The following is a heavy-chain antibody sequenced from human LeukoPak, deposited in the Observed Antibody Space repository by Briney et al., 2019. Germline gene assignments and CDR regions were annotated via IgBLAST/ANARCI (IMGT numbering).Heavy chain of an antibody. D-gene: IGHD3-3*01. CDR2: MNPNSGNT. J-gene: IGHJ3*02. V-gene: IGHV1-8*01. Sequence: ASVKVSCKASGYTFTSYDINWVRQATGQGLEWMGRMNPNSGNTGYAQKFQGRVTMTRNTSISTAYMELSSLRSEDTAVYYCASGSTYYDFWSGYPRHNDAFDIWGQGTMVTVSS. CDR1: GYTFTSYD. CDR3: ASGSTYYDFWSGYPRHNDAFDI.